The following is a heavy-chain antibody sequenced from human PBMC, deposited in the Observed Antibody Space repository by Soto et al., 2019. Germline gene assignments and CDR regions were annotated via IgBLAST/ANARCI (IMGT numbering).Heavy chain of an antibody. D-gene: IGHD4-17*01. CDR1: GGSISSGGYY. V-gene: IGHV4-31*03. CDR2: IYYSGST. CDR3: ARDPRPPYGDYASYYYYGMDV. J-gene: IGHJ6*02. Sequence: KTSETLSLTCTVSGGSISSGGYYWSWIRQHPGKGLEWIGYIYYSGSTYYNPSLKSRVTISVDTSKNQFSLKLSSVTAADTAVYYCARDPRPPYGDYASYYYYGMDVWGQGTTVTVSS.